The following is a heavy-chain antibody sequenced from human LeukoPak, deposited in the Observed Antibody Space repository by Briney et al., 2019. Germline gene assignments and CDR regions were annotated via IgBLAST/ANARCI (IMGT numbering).Heavy chain of an antibody. Sequence: GRSLRLSCAASGFTFSTYPMHWVRQAPGEGLEWVAVISYDGSNEYYADSVKGRFTISRDNSKNTLYLQMNSLRAEDTAVYYCARDRVEITVAGTVDYWGQGTLVTVSS. CDR3: ARDRVEITVAGTVDY. D-gene: IGHD6-19*01. CDR2: ISYDGSNE. J-gene: IGHJ4*02. V-gene: IGHV3-30-3*01. CDR1: GFTFSTYP.